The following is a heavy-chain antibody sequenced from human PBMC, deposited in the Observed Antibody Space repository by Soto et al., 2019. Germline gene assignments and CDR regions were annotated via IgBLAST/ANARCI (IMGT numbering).Heavy chain of an antibody. D-gene: IGHD3-9*01. V-gene: IGHV4-39*01. CDR1: DDSITSDKYY. Sequence: QLQLQESGPGLVKPSETLSLMCSVSDDSITSDKYYWGWIRQPPGKGLEWIGSIYYRGNAYYNPSLQTRVTISLDKSKSQFSLKLNSVTAADSAVYFCARLEGLATISYYFDFWGPGALVTVSS. CDR3: ARLEGLATISYYFDF. CDR2: IYYRGNA. J-gene: IGHJ4*02.